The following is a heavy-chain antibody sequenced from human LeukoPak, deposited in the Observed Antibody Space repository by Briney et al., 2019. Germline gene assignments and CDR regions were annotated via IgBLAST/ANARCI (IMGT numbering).Heavy chain of an antibody. Sequence: GGSLRLSCAASGFTFSSYSMNWVRQAPGKGLEWVSYISSSSSTIYYADSVKGRFTISRDNAKNSLYLQMNSLRAEDTAVYYCARESPSSYDFWSGHFLFGYGMDVWGQGTTVTVSS. V-gene: IGHV3-48*01. CDR2: ISSSSSTI. J-gene: IGHJ6*02. CDR1: GFTFSSYS. D-gene: IGHD3-3*01. CDR3: ARESPSSYDFWSGHFLFGYGMDV.